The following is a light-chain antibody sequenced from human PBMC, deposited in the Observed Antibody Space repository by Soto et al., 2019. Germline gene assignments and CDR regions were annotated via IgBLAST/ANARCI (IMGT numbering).Light chain of an antibody. CDR1: QSISTY. J-gene: IGKJ2*01. V-gene: IGKV1-5*03. CDR2: KAS. Sequence: DIQMTQSPSTLSASVGDRVTITCRASQSISTYLAWYQQKPGKAPNLLIYKASSLESGVPSRLSGSGSGTEFTLTLSSLQPDDFATYYCQQYDSYPYTFGQGTKLEIK. CDR3: QQYDSYPYT.